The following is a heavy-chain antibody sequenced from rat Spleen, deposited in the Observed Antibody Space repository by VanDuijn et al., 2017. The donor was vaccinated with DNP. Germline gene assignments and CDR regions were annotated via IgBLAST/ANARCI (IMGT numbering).Heavy chain of an antibody. J-gene: IGHJ2*01. CDR2: ISTSGSRT. Sequence: EVQLVESGGGLVQPGRSLKLSCAASGFTFSYYYMAWVRQAPKKGLEWVATISTSGSRTYYPDSVKGRFTISRDNAKSSLYLQMNSLKSEDTATYYCARQDNYLDYWGQGVMVTVSS. CDR1: GFTFSYYY. CDR3: ARQDNYLDY. V-gene: IGHV5-25*01.